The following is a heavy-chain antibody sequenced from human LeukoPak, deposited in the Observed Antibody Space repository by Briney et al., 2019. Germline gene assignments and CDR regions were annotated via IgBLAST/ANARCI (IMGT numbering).Heavy chain of an antibody. CDR3: AKGSSGYSGYGHFDY. D-gene: IGHD5-12*01. Sequence: GGSLRLSCTVSGFTVSTNSMSWVRQAPGKGLEWVSFIYSDNTHYSDSVKGRFTISRDNSKNTLYLQMNSLRAEDTAVYYCAKGSSGYSGYGHFDYWGQGTLVTVSS. CDR2: IYSDNT. J-gene: IGHJ4*02. V-gene: IGHV3-53*01. CDR1: GFTVSTNS.